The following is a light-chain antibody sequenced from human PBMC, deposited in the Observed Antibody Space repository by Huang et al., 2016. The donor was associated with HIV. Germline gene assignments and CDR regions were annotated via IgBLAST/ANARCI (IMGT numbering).Light chain of an antibody. CDR2: GAS. Sequence: EIVMTQSPATLSVSPGERATLSCSASQSVSRNLAWYQQKPGQAPRLLIYGASTRATGIPARFSGSGSGTEFTLTISSLQSENFAVYYCQQYYNWPWTFGQGTKVEIK. J-gene: IGKJ1*01. V-gene: IGKV3-15*01. CDR3: QQYYNWPWT. CDR1: QSVSRN.